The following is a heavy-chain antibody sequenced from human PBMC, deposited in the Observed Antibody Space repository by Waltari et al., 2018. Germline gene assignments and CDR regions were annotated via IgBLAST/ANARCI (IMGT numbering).Heavy chain of an antibody. CDR1: GGSISSYY. CDR3: ARDIRYRYCSGGSCYAYNWFDP. Sequence: QVQLQESGPGLVKPSETLSLTCTVSGGSISSYYWSWIRPPPGKGLEWIGYIYYSGSTNYNPSLKSRVTISVDTSKNQFSLKLSSVTAADTAVYYCARDIRYRYCSGGSCYAYNWFDPWGQGTLVTVSS. J-gene: IGHJ5*02. D-gene: IGHD2-15*01. CDR2: IYYSGST. V-gene: IGHV4-59*12.